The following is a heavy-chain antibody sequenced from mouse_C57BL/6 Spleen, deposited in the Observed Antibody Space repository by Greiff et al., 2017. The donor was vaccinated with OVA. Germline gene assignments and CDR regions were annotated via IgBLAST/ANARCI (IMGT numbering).Heavy chain of an antibody. J-gene: IGHJ3*01. V-gene: IGHV5-17*01. D-gene: IGHD1-3*01. Sequence: EVHLVESGGGLVKPGGSLKLSCAASGFTFSDYGMHWVRQAPEKGLEWVAYISSGSSTIYYADTVKGRFTISRDNAKNTLFLQMTSLRSEDTAMYYCARQSIWAWFAYWGQGTLVTVSA. CDR2: ISSGSSTI. CDR3: ARQSIWAWFAY. CDR1: GFTFSDYG.